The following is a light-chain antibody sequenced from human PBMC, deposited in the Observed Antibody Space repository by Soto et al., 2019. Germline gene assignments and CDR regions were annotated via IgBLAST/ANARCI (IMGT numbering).Light chain of an antibody. Sequence: EIVMTQSAATLSVSPGERATLSCSASQSVSSNLAWYQQKPGQAPRLLIYGASTRATGIPARFSGSGSGTEFTLTISSLQSEDFAVYYCQQYNNWPWTFGQGTKVEIK. J-gene: IGKJ1*01. CDR3: QQYNNWPWT. CDR1: QSVSSN. CDR2: GAS. V-gene: IGKV3-15*01.